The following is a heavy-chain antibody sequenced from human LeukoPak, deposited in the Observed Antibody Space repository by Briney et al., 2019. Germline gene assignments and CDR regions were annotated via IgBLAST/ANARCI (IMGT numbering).Heavy chain of an antibody. Sequence: MPGGSLRLSCAASGFTFSRHWMNWVRQAPGKGLEWVSSISASSTYVYYADSVKGRFTISRDDAKNSLALQMNSLRAEDTAVYYCARVLRDYDYVWGSYRYIGGWGQGTLVTVSS. J-gene: IGHJ4*02. CDR1: GFTFSRHW. D-gene: IGHD3-16*02. V-gene: IGHV3-21*01. CDR3: ARVLRDYDYVWGSYRYIGG. CDR2: ISASSTYV.